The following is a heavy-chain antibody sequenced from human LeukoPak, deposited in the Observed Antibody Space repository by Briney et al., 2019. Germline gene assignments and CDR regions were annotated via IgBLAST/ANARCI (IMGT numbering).Heavy chain of an antibody. CDR2: IWYDGSNK. J-gene: IGHJ5*02. V-gene: IGHV3-33*01. CDR1: GFTFSSYG. D-gene: IGHD2-15*01. CDR3: ARGFLRGYCSGGSCYPRS. Sequence: GGSLGLSCAASGFTFSSYGMHWVRQAPGKGLEWVAVIWYDGSNKYYADSVKGRFTISRDSSKNTLYLQMNSLRAEDTAVYYCARGFLRGYCSGGSCYPRSWGQGTLVTVSS.